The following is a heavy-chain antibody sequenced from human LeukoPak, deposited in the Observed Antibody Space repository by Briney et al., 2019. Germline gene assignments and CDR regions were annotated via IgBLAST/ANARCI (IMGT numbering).Heavy chain of an antibody. J-gene: IGHJ4*02. CDR3: ARSPPDSYGFDY. CDR2: MNPNSGNT. V-gene: IGHV1-8*01. CDR1: GYTFTSYD. Sequence: ASVKVSCKASGYTFTSYDINWVRQATGQGLEWMGWMNPNSGNTGYAQKFQGRVTMTRNTSISTAYMELSSLRSEDTAVYYCARSPPDSYGFDYWGQGTLVTVSS. D-gene: IGHD5-18*01.